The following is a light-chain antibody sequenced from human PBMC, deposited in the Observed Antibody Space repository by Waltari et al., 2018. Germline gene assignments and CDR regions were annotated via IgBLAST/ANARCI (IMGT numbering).Light chain of an antibody. CDR3: SSYAGSTTYYI. CDR2: EVS. Sequence: QAALTQPPSMSGSPGQSVTISCTGTSSDIGGYNRVSWYQQHPGKAPKLMIYEVSQRPSGVSDRFSGSKSGNTASLTISGLQAEDEADYYCSSYAGSTTYYIFGAGTRLTVL. CDR1: SSDIGGYNR. V-gene: IGLV2-8*01. J-gene: IGLJ1*01.